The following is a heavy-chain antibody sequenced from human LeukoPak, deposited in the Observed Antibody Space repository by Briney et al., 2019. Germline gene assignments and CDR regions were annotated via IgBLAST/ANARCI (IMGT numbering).Heavy chain of an antibody. J-gene: IGHJ5*02. CDR1: GFTFDDYA. CDR3: ARDLLGS. V-gene: IGHV3-9*01. Sequence: PGGSLRLSCAASGFTFDDYAMHWVRQAPGKGLEWVSGINWNGDSVNYADSVKGRFTISRDNAKNSLYLRMNSLRAEDTALCYCARDLLGSWGQGTLVTVSS. CDR2: INWNGDSV.